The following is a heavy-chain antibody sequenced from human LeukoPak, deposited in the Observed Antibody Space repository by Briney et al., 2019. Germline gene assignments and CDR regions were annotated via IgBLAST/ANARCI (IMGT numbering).Heavy chain of an antibody. J-gene: IGHJ4*02. CDR2: IIPILVIA. V-gene: IGHV1-69*02. CDR3: APSEETPYFDY. Sequence: GASVKVSCKASGGTFSSYTISWVRQAPGQGLEWMRRIIPILVIANYAQKLQGRVTITADKSTSKVYMELSSLRSEDTAVYYCAPSEETPYFDYWGQGTLVTVSS. CDR1: GGTFSSYT.